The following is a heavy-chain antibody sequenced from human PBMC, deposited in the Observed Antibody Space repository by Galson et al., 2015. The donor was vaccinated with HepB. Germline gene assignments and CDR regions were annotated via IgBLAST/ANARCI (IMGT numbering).Heavy chain of an antibody. D-gene: IGHD6-19*01. J-gene: IGHJ4*02. CDR1: GFTFRNYA. CDR2: ITPSGDNT. V-gene: IGHV3-23*01. Sequence: SLRLSCAASGFTFRNYAMSWVRQAPGKGLEWVSAITPSGDNTYSADSVKGRFTISRDNSKNTLFLQKTGLTAEDTAIYYCARVHPGYTSGWYRQALYYFDSWGQGTLVAVSS. CDR3: ARVHPGYTSGWYRQALYYFDS.